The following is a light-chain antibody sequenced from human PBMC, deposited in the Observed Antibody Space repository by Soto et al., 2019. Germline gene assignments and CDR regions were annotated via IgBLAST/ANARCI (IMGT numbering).Light chain of an antibody. J-gene: IGKJ1*01. CDR2: GAS. Sequence: LTHSPGTLSRAPGERATLCCRASQSVSSSYLAWYQQKPGQAPRLLIYGASSRATGIPDRFSGSGSGTHFTLTISSLEPEDFAVYYCQQYGSSPCTFGQGTKVDIK. CDR3: QQYGSSPCT. CDR1: QSVSSSY. V-gene: IGKV3-20*01.